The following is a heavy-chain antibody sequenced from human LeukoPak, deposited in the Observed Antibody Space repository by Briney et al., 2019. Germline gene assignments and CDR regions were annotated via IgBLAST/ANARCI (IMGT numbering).Heavy chain of an antibody. CDR1: GYTFTGYY. CDR2: VNPNSGGT. J-gene: IGHJ4*02. V-gene: IGHV1-2*02. Sequence: ASVKVSCKASGYTFTGYYMHWVRQAPGQGLEWMGWVNPNSGGTNYAQKFQGRVTMTRDTSISTAYMELSSLRSEDTAVYYCARIGYSGPYYFDYWGQGTLVTVSS. CDR3: ARIGYSGPYYFDY. D-gene: IGHD5-12*01.